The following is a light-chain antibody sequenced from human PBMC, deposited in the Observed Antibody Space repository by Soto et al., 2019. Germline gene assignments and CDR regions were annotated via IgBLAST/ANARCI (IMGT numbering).Light chain of an antibody. J-gene: IGLJ1*01. V-gene: IGLV2-11*01. CDR3: QSYDSSLSGSYV. CDR1: SSDVGGYNY. CDR2: DVI. Sequence: QSALTQPRSVSGSPGQSVTISCTGTSSDVGGYNYVSWYQHHPGKAPEVIIYDVIKRPSGVPDRFSGSKSGNTASLTISGLQAEDEADYYCQSYDSSLSGSYVFVTGTKVPV.